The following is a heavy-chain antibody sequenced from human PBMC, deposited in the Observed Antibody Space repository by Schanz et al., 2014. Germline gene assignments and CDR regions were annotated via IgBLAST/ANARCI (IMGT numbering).Heavy chain of an antibody. J-gene: IGHJ4*02. D-gene: IGHD6-13*01. V-gene: IGHV3-23*04. Sequence: EVQLVESGGGWVQPGGSLRLSCAASGFTFSDYSMNWVRQAPGKGPEWVSGITGASDHIDYAESVKGRFTISRDNSKNTLYLQMDSLRAEDTAVYYCAKSQGSSFDSWGQGTLVTVSS. CDR2: ITGASDHI. CDR1: GFTFSDYS. CDR3: AKSQGSSFDS.